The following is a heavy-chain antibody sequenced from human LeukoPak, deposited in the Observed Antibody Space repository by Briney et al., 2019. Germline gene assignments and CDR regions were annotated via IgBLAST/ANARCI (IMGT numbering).Heavy chain of an antibody. CDR2: FKTNSGQV. Sequence: GGSLRLSCVASGFTFSDYAMNWVRQAPGKGLEWVSTFKTNSGQVYYAESVRGRFTISRVNSKNTVYLKMSSLRAEDTALYFCARSVPDYTRFDYWGQGALVTVSS. CDR1: GFTFSDYA. J-gene: IGHJ4*02. D-gene: IGHD4-11*01. V-gene: IGHV3-23*01. CDR3: ARSVPDYTRFDY.